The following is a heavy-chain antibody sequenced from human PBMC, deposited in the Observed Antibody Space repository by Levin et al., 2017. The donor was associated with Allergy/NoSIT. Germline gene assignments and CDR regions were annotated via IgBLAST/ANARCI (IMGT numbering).Heavy chain of an antibody. CDR2: ISGSGGST. D-gene: IGHD1-26*01. CDR1: GFTFSSYA. CDR3: AHIIVGGSLEYFQH. J-gene: IGHJ1*01. Sequence: GGSLRLSCAASGFTFSSYAMSWVRQAPGKGLEWVSAISGSGGSTYYADSVKGRFTISRDNSKNTLYLQMNSLRAEDTAVYYCAHIIVGGSLEYFQHWGQGTLVTVSS. V-gene: IGHV3-23*01.